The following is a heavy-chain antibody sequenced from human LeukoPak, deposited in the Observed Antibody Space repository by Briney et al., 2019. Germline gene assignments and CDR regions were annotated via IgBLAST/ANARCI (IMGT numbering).Heavy chain of an antibody. CDR3: ARAGSTNSWFDP. CDR1: GFAFDTYS. J-gene: IGHJ5*02. V-gene: IGHV3-21*01. D-gene: IGHD2-2*01. CDR2: ISSWSSFI. Sequence: GGSLRLSCAASGFAFDTYSMTWVRQAPGKGLEWVSSISSWSSFIYSADSVTGRFTVSRDNAKNSLYLQMNSLRAEDTAVYYCARAGSTNSWFDPWGQGTLVIVSS.